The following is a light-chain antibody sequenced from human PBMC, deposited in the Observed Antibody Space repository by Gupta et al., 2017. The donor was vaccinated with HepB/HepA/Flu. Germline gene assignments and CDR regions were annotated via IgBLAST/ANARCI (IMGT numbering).Light chain of an antibody. CDR2: KVS. CDR3: RQGTHWPLFT. V-gene: IGKV2D-30*01. CDR1: QSLVYSDGNTY. Sequence: DVVMTQSPLSLPVTLGQPASISCRSSQSLVYSDGNTYLNWFQQRPGQSPRRLIYKVSNWDSGVPDRFSGSWYGTDFTLKISRGEAEDVGVYYCRQGTHWPLFTFGHGTKVDIK. J-gene: IGKJ3*01.